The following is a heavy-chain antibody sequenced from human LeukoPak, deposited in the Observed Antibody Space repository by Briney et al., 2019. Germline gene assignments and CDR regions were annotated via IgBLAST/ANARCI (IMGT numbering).Heavy chain of an antibody. V-gene: IGHV1-69*01. CDR3: ARGGSGSYHTAYYYYGMDV. D-gene: IGHD3-10*01. CDR2: IIPIFGTA. Sequence: SVKVSCKASGGTFSSYAIRWVRQAPGQGLEWMGGIIPIFGTANYAQKFQGRVTSTADESTSTAYMELSSLSSEDTAVYYCARGGSGSYHTAYYYYGMDVWGQGTTVTVS. J-gene: IGHJ6*02. CDR1: GGTFSSYA.